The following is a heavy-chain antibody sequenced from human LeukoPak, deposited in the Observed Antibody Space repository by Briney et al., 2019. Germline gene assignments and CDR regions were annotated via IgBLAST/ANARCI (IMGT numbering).Heavy chain of an antibody. CDR3: AKAVHYYDSSGYYPPGY. D-gene: IGHD3-22*01. V-gene: IGHV3-23*01. CDR1: GFTFNSYA. J-gene: IGHJ4*02. CDR2: ISGSGGST. Sequence: AGGSLRLSCAASGFTFNSYAVRWVRPAPGKGLEWVSAISGSGGSTYYADSVKGRSTISRDNSKNTLYLQMNSLRAEDTAVYYCAKAVHYYDSSGYYPPGYWGQGTLVTVSS.